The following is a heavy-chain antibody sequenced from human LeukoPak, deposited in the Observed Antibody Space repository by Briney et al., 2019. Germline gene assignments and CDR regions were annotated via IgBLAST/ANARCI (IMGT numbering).Heavy chain of an antibody. CDR3: ARDYDSSGYSVRFEY. CDR1: GYTFTNYG. Sequence: GASVKVSCTASGYTFTNYGISWVRQAPGQGGEWMGWISSYNGNTNYVQKLQCRVSMATDTSTSTAYMELRSLRSDDTAVYYCARDYDSSGYSVRFEYWGQGTLVTVSS. CDR2: ISSYNGNT. D-gene: IGHD3-22*01. V-gene: IGHV1-18*01. J-gene: IGHJ4*02.